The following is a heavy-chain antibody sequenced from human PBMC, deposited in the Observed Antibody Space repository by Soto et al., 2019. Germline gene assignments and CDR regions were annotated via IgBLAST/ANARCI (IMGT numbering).Heavy chain of an antibody. CDR2: INPTGGRA. V-gene: IGHV1-46*03. Sequence: QVQLVQSGAEVRKPGASVKVSCKTSGYHFSRYYIHWVRQAPGKGLELMGIINPTGGRATYAPKFQGRVTMTSDTSTTTVYLEVTGLKSEDTAIYSCSRDRCSSTSCYPDYWGQGTLVTVSS. J-gene: IGHJ4*02. CDR3: SRDRCSSTSCYPDY. D-gene: IGHD2-2*01. CDR1: GYHFSRYY.